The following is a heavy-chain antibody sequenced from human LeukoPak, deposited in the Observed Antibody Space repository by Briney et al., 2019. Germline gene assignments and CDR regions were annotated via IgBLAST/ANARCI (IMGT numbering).Heavy chain of an antibody. Sequence: ASVKVSCKASGYTFTSYDINWVRQATGQGLEWMGWMNPNSGNTGYAQKFQGRVTMTRNTSISTAYMELSSLRSEDTAVHYCARGRDSSGNFDYWGQGTLVTVSS. V-gene: IGHV1-8*01. CDR2: MNPNSGNT. J-gene: IGHJ4*02. D-gene: IGHD3-22*01. CDR1: GYTFTSYD. CDR3: ARGRDSSGNFDY.